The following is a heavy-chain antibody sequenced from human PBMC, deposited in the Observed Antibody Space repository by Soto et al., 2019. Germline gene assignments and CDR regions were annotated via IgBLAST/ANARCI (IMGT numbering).Heavy chain of an antibody. CDR1: GGSFSGYY. D-gene: IGHD6-6*01. Sequence: PSETLSLTCAVYGGSFSGYYWSWIRQPPGKGLEWIGEINHSGSTNYNPSLKSRVTISVDTSKNQFSLKLSSVTAADTAVYYCARGGGIAARPSWFDPWGQGTLVTVYS. V-gene: IGHV4-34*01. CDR2: INHSGST. CDR3: ARGGGIAARPSWFDP. J-gene: IGHJ5*02.